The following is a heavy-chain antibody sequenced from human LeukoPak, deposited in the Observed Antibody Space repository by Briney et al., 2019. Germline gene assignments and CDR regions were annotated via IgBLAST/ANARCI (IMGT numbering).Heavy chain of an antibody. CDR1: GFTFSSYA. Sequence: GGSLRLSCAASGFTFSSYAMHWVRQAPGKGLEWVAVISYDGSNKYYADSVKGRFTISRDDSKNTLYLQMNSLRAEDTAVYYCASVRKNYGDYVEDAFDIWGQGTMVTVSS. CDR3: ASVRKNYGDYVEDAFDI. D-gene: IGHD4-17*01. CDR2: ISYDGSNK. J-gene: IGHJ3*02. V-gene: IGHV3-30-3*01.